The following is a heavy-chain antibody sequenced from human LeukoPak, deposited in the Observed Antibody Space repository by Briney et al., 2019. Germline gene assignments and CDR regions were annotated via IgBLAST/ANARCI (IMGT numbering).Heavy chain of an antibody. Sequence: PGRSLRLSCSSSGFTFSSYALHWVRQAPGKGLEWAALISYDGTNKYYADSVKGRFTISRDNSNNTLYLQMNSLRAEDTAVYYCTREVIRWDDGRDAFDIWGQGTMVTVSS. CDR2: ISYDGTNK. D-gene: IGHD3-22*01. V-gene: IGHV3-30-3*01. J-gene: IGHJ3*02. CDR1: GFTFSSYA. CDR3: TREVIRWDDGRDAFDI.